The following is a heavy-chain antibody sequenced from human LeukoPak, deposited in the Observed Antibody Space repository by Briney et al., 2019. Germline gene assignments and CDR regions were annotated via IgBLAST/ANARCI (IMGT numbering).Heavy chain of an antibody. CDR2: ISYDGSNK. V-gene: IGHV3-30-3*01. Sequence: QPGGSLRLSCAASGFTFSSYAMHWVRQAPGKGLEWVAVISYDGSNKYYADSEKGRFTISRDNSKNTLYLQMNSLRAEDTAVYYCARGPQLNYWGQGTLVTVSS. CDR3: ARGPQLNY. J-gene: IGHJ4*02. CDR1: GFTFSSYA.